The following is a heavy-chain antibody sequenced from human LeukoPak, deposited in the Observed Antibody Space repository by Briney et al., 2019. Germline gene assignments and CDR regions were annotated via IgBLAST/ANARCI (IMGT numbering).Heavy chain of an antibody. V-gene: IGHV4-34*01. J-gene: IGHJ4*02. CDR3: ARGGKYHRIPPRFDY. D-gene: IGHD2-21*01. Sequence: SETLSLTCAVYGGSFSGDYWSWIRQPPGKGLEWIGEINHSGSTNYNPSLKSRVTISVDTSKNQFSLKLSSVTAADTAVYYCARGGKYHRIPPRFDYWGQGTLVTVSS. CDR2: INHSGST. CDR1: GGSFSGDY.